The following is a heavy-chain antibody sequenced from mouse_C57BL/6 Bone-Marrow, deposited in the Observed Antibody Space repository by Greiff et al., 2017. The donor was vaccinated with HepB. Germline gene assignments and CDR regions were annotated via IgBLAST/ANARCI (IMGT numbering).Heavy chain of an antibody. D-gene: IGHD2-1*01. CDR1: GYTFTSYG. J-gene: IGHJ2*01. CDR2: IYPRSGNT. Sequence: VKLVESGAELARPGASVKLSCKASGYTFTSYGISWVKQRTGQGLEWIGEIYPRSGNTYYNEKFKGKATLTADKSSSTAYMELRSLTSEDSAVYFCARESYGNFLYYFDYWGQGTTLTVSS. CDR3: ARESYGNFLYYFDY. V-gene: IGHV1-81*01.